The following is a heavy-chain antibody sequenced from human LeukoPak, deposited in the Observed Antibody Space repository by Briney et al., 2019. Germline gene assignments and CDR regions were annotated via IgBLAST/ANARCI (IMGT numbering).Heavy chain of an antibody. CDR2: IYYSGST. CDR1: GGSISSSSYY. V-gene: IGHV4-39*01. J-gene: IGHJ4*02. Sequence: SETLSLTCTVSGGSISSSSYYGGWIRQPPGKGLEWIGSIYYSGSTYYNPSLKSRLTISVDTSKNQFSLKLSSVTAADAAVYYCARTISTVTTPRGVKYYFDYWGQGTLVTVSS. CDR3: ARTISTVTTPRGVKYYFDY. D-gene: IGHD4-17*01.